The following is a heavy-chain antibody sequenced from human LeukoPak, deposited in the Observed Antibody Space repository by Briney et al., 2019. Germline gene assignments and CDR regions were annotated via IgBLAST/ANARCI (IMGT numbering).Heavy chain of an antibody. CDR2: LYSSGIT. CDR3: ARARVRNYSYDSSGFYTSDWIFDI. V-gene: IGHV4-59*01. CDR1: GGSISSYY. J-gene: IGHJ2*01. D-gene: IGHD3-22*01. Sequence: PSETLSLTCTVSGGSISSYYWSWIRQPPGKGLEWIGYLYSSGITKYNPSLQSRVTISVDTSKNQFSLRLSSVTASDTAVYFCARARVRNYSYDSSGFYTSDWIFDIWGRGTLVTVSS.